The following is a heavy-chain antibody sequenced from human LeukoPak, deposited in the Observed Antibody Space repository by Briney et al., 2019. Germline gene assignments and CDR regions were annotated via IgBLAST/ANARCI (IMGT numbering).Heavy chain of an antibody. CDR1: GYTLTELP. CDR3: ATDLAMVRGVIGGDY. V-gene: IGHV1-24*01. Sequence: ASVKVSCKVSGYTLTELPMHWVRQAPGKGLEWMGGFDPEDGETIYARKFQGRVTMTEDTSTDTAYMELSSLTSDDTAVYYCATDLAMVRGVIGGDYWGQGTLVTVSS. CDR2: FDPEDGET. D-gene: IGHD3-10*01. J-gene: IGHJ4*02.